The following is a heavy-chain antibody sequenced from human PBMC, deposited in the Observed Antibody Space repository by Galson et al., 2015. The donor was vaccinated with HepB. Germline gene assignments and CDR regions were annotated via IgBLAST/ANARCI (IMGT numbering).Heavy chain of an antibody. J-gene: IGHJ4*02. D-gene: IGHD3-3*01. CDR1: GFTFSNYA. CDR3: ARELGIYYDFLSAYSHLDF. V-gene: IGHV3-30*04. CDR2: VTYDGTTK. Sequence: SLRLSCAASGFTFSNYAFHWVRQAPGKGLEWVAVVTYDGTTKYYADSVKGRFTISRDSSKNTLFLQMDSLRTDDTAVYYCARELGIYYDFLSAYSHLDFWGQGTLVTVSS.